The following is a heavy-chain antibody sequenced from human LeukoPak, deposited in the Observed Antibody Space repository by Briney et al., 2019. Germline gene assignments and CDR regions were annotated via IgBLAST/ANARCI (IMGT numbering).Heavy chain of an antibody. J-gene: IGHJ6*03. CDR1: GFTFRSYG. CDR2: IRYDGNNK. D-gene: IGHD3-10*01. V-gene: IGHV3-30*02. CDR3: AKETGFGELLFYYYYMDV. Sequence: GGSLRLSCAASGFTFRSYGMHWVRQAPGKGLEWVAFIRYDGNNKYYADSVKGRFTISRDNSKNTLYLQMNSLRAEDTAVYYCAKETGFGELLFYYYYMDVWGKGTTVTISS.